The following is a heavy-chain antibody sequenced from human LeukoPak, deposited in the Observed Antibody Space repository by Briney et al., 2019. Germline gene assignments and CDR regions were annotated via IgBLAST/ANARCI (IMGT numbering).Heavy chain of an antibody. CDR1: GYTFTSYD. D-gene: IGHD6-19*01. CDR2: MNPNSGNT. Sequence: GASVKVSCKASGYTFTSYDINWVRQATGQGLEWMGWMNPNSGNTGYAQKFQGRVTMTRNTSISTAYMEPSSLRSEDTAVYYCAREGTVAVAELVYYYYYMDVWGKGTTVTMSS. J-gene: IGHJ6*03. V-gene: IGHV1-8*01. CDR3: AREGTVAVAELVYYYYYMDV.